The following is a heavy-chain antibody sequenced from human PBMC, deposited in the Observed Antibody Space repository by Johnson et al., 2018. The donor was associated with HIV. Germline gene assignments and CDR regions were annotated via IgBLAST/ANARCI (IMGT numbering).Heavy chain of an antibody. D-gene: IGHD2-21*01. CDR2: ISSSGSTI. CDR3: IRRLRQEANCGAFDI. CDR1: GFTFSDYY. Sequence: QVQLVESGGGVVQPGRSLRLSCAASGFTFSDYYMSWIRQAPGKGLEWVSYISSSGSTIYYADSVKGRFTISRDNANNSLYLQMNSLSAEETAVYYCIRRLRQEANCGAFDIWGQGTMVTVSS. J-gene: IGHJ3*02. V-gene: IGHV3-11*04.